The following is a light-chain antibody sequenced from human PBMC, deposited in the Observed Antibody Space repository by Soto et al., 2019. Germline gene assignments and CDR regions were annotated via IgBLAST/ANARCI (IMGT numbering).Light chain of an antibody. Sequence: QSALTQPASVSGSRGQSITISCSGSSSDVGGYNAVSWYQQHPGKVPKLVIYGVSDRPSGISSRFSASKSGNTASLTISGLQAEDEADYYCSSYASGGSYVFGTGTKLTVL. CDR2: GVS. CDR3: SSYASGGSYV. CDR1: SSDVGGYNA. V-gene: IGLV2-14*03. J-gene: IGLJ1*01.